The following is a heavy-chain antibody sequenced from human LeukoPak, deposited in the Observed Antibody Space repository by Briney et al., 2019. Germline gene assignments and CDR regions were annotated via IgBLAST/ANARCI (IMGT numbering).Heavy chain of an antibody. CDR2: IYYSGST. Sequence: TTSETLSLTCTVSGGSISSSSYYWGWIRQPPGKGLEWIGSIYYSGSTYYNPSLKSRVTISVDTSKNQFSLKPSSVTAADTAVYYCASYYYDSSGYYYYFDYWGQGTLVTVSS. J-gene: IGHJ4*02. V-gene: IGHV4-39*01. CDR3: ASYYYDSSGYYYYFDY. D-gene: IGHD3-22*01. CDR1: GGSISSSSYY.